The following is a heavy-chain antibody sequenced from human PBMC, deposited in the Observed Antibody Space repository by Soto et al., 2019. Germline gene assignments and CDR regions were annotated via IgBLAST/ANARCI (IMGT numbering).Heavy chain of an antibody. CDR1: GGTFSSYT. CDR3: ARAIDYGDYVFDY. CDR2: IIPILGIA. V-gene: IGHV1-69*02. D-gene: IGHD4-17*01. Sequence: SVKVSCKASGGTFSSYTISWVRQAPGQGLEWMGRIIPILGIANYAQKFQGRVTITADKSTSTAYMELSSLRSEDTAVYYCARAIDYGDYVFDYWGQGTLVTVS. J-gene: IGHJ4*02.